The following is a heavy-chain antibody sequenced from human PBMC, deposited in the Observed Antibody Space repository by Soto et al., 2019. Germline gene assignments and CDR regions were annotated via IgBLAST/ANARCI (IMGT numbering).Heavy chain of an antibody. V-gene: IGHV4-31*03. CDR3: AKAPPTYDFPYYFDS. CDR1: GGSISSGGYY. CDR2: ISYSASS. D-gene: IGHD3-3*01. J-gene: IGHJ4*02. Sequence: KPSETLSLTCNVSGGSISSGGYYWNWIRQVPGRGLEWIGYISYSASSFYNPSLESRVSVSIDTSGNQFSLKLSSMTAADTAVYYCAKAPPTYDFPYYFDSWGQGTLDTVSS.